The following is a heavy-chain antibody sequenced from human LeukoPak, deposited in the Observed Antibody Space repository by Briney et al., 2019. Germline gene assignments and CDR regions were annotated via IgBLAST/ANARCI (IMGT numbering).Heavy chain of an antibody. Sequence: SETLSLTCAVSGYSISSGYYWGWIRQPPGKGLEWIGSIYHSGSTYYNPSLTSRVTISVDTSKNQFSLKVSSVTAADTAVYYCARQAIAATGNWFDPWGQGTLVTVSS. V-gene: IGHV4-38-2*01. J-gene: IGHJ5*02. CDR1: GYSISSGYY. CDR2: IYHSGST. D-gene: IGHD2-15*01. CDR3: ARQAIAATGNWFDP.